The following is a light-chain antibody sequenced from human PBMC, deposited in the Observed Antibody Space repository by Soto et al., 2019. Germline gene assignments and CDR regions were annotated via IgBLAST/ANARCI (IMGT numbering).Light chain of an antibody. J-gene: IGKJ4*01. CDR3: QQCDTYPLT. CDR2: GAS. Sequence: DIQMTQSPSTLSASVGDRVTITCRASQNINNRLAWYQQEPGKAPKLLIYGASTLESEIPSRFSGSGSGTEFTLHITSLQPDDFATYYCQQCDTYPLTFGGGTNVEIK. V-gene: IGKV1-5*01. CDR1: QNINNR.